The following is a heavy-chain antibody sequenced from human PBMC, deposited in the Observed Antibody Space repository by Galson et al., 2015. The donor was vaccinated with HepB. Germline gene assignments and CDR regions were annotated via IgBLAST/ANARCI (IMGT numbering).Heavy chain of an antibody. CDR1: GFTFSNAW. Sequence: SLRLSCAASGFTFSNAWMNWVRQAPGKGLEWVGRIKSKTDGGTTDYAAPVKGRFTISRDDSKNTLYLQMNSLKTEDTAVYYCTTLATETLDYYYYGMDVWGQGTTVTVSS. CDR2: IKSKTDGGTT. CDR3: TTLATETLDYYYYGMDV. V-gene: IGHV3-15*07. J-gene: IGHJ6*02. D-gene: IGHD5-12*01.